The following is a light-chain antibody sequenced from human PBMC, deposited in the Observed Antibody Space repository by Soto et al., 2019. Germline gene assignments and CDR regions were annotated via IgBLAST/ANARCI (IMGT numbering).Light chain of an antibody. CDR2: EGS. V-gene: IGLV2-23*01. Sequence: QSVLTQPASVSGSPGQSITISCTGTSSDVGNYNLVSWYQQHPGKAPKLMIYEGSKRPSGVSNRFSGSKSGNTASLTISGLQAEDEGDYYCCSYAGSSTVVFGGGTKLTVL. J-gene: IGLJ2*01. CDR1: SSDVGNYNL. CDR3: CSYAGSSTVV.